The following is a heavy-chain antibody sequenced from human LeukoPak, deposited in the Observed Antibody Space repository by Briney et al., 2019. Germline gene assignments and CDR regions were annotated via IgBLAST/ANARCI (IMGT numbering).Heavy chain of an antibody. Sequence: ASVKVSCKASGYIFTGYYMHWVRQAPGQGLEWMGWINPNSGGTNYAQKFQGRVTMTRDTSISTAYMELNSLRSDDTAVYYCARGSGYDYRAFDIWGQGTTGTVSS. D-gene: IGHD5-12*01. CDR2: INPNSGGT. J-gene: IGHJ3*02. CDR1: GYIFTGYY. CDR3: ARGSGYDYRAFDI. V-gene: IGHV1-2*02.